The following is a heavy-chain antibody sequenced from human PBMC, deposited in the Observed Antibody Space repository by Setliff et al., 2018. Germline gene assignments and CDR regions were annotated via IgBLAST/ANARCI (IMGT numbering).Heavy chain of an antibody. Sequence: TGGSLRLSCAASGFTFSRYAMHWVRQAPGKGLEWVAIISYDGSNKYYADSVKGRFTISRDNSKNTLYLQMNSLRAEDMALYYCAKGGPVPYYYGMDVWGQGTTVTVSS. J-gene: IGHJ6*02. D-gene: IGHD2-2*01. CDR1: GFTFSRYA. CDR2: ISYDGSNK. V-gene: IGHV3-30*04. CDR3: AKGGPVPYYYGMDV.